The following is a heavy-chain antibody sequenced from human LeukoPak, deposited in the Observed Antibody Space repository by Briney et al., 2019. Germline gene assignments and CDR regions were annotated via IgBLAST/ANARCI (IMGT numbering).Heavy chain of an antibody. V-gene: IGHV3-48*02. CDR2: ISSSSSTI. CDR1: GFTFSSYS. J-gene: IGHJ5*02. CDR3: ARSFIEYDFWSGYLSYSPHWFDP. D-gene: IGHD3-3*01. Sequence: GGSLRLSCAASGFTFSSYSMNWVRQAPGNGLEWVSYISSSSSTIYYADSVKGRFTISRDNAKNSLYLQMNSLRDEDTAVYYCARSFIEYDFWSGYLSYSPHWFDPWGQRTLVTVS.